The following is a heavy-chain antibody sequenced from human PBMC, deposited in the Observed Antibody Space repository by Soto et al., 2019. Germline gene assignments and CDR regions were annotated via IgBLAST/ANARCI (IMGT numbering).Heavy chain of an antibody. Sequence: SETLSLTCTVSGGSISSSSYYWGWIRQPPGKGLEWIGSIYYSGSTYYNPSLKSRVTISVDTSKNQFSLKLSSVTAADTAVYYCARHPPGVTAAAGIDWFDPWGQGTLVTVSS. D-gene: IGHD6-13*01. V-gene: IGHV4-39*01. CDR1: GGSISSSSYY. CDR2: IYYSGST. J-gene: IGHJ5*02. CDR3: ARHPPGVTAAAGIDWFDP.